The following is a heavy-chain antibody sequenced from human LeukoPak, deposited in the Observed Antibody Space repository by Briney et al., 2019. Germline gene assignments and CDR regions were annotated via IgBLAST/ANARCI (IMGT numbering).Heavy chain of an antibody. D-gene: IGHD2/OR15-2a*01. V-gene: IGHV3-23*01. CDR2: ISGSGGST. CDR1: GFTFSSYA. J-gene: IGHJ6*02. Sequence: PGGSLRLSGAASGFTFSSYAMSWVRQAPGKGLEWVSAISGSGGSTYYADSVKGRFTISRDNSKNTLYLQINSLRAEGTAVYYCAKDMTTSPQHYGMDVWGQGTTVTVSS. CDR3: AKDMTTSPQHYGMDV.